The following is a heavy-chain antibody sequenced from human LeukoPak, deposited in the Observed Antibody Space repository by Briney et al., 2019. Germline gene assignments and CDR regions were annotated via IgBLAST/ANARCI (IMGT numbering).Heavy chain of an antibody. CDR1: GSTFSN. CDR2: IYPGDSDT. Sequence: GEPLQISCRGSGSTFSNWVRQMPGKGLEWMGTIYPGDSDTRYSPSFQGQVTISADKSISTAYLQWSSLKASDTAMYFCARHSGWLSAFDIWGQGTMVTVSS. J-gene: IGHJ3*02. D-gene: IGHD3-10*01. V-gene: IGHV5-51*01. CDR3: ARHSGWLSAFDI.